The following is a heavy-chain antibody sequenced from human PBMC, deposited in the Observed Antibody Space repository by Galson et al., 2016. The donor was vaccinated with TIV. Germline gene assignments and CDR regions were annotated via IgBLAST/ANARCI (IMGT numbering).Heavy chain of an antibody. J-gene: IGHJ3*02. V-gene: IGHV3-21*01. CDR1: GFTFSNYA. CDR3: ARRGTYYYDSSDFFGAFDI. D-gene: IGHD3-22*01. Sequence: SLRLSCAASGFTFSNYAMDWVRQAPGKGLEWVSSISSAGSFIYFADSLKGRFTISRDNAKKSLFLQMNSLRAEDTAVYYCARRGTYYYDSSDFFGAFDIRGQGTMVTVSS. CDR2: ISSAGSFI.